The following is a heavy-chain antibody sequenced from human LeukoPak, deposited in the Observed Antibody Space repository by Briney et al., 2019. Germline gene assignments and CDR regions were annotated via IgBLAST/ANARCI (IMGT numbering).Heavy chain of an antibody. D-gene: IGHD2-15*01. CDR1: GGTFSSYA. J-gene: IGHJ4*02. CDR3: ARDDCSGGSCFGY. V-gene: IGHV1-69*05. Sequence: SVKVSCKASGGTFSSYAISWVRQAPGQGLEWMGGIIPIFGTANYAQKFQGRVTITTDESTITAYMELSSLRSEDTAVYYCARDDCSGGSCFGYWGQGTLVTVSS. CDR2: IIPIFGTA.